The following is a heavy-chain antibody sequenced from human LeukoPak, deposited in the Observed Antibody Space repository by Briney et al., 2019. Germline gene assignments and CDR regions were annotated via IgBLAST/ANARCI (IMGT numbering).Heavy chain of an antibody. CDR1: GFTFRNYG. CDR2: ISSSGSTI. CDR3: ARRGGYNYGYGAFDI. J-gene: IGHJ3*02. Sequence: PGRSLRLSCAASGFTFRNYGMHWVRQAPGKGLEWVSYISSSGSTIYYSDSVKGRFTISRDNAKNSLYLQMNSLRAEDTAVYYCARRGGYNYGYGAFDIWGRGTMVTVSS. V-gene: IGHV3-48*04. D-gene: IGHD5-18*01.